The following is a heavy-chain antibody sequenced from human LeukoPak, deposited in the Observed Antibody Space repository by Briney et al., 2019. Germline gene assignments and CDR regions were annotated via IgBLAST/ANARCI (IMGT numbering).Heavy chain of an antibody. D-gene: IGHD5-18*01. Sequence: GGSLRLSCAASGFTFSTYNMTWVRQAPGKGLEWVSSISSTGSAKYYADSVRGRFTISRDNANHSLYLQMNSLRAEDTAVYYCAKERRGYSYGYIDYWGQGSLVSVSS. CDR2: ISSTGSAK. J-gene: IGHJ4*02. CDR3: AKERRGYSYGYIDY. V-gene: IGHV3-21*01. CDR1: GFTFSTYN.